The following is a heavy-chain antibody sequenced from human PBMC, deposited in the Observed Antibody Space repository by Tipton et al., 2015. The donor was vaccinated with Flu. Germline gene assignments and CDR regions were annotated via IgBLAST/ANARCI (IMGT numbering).Heavy chain of an antibody. CDR1: GGSISSYY. J-gene: IGHJ5*02. Sequence: TLSLTCTVSGGSISSYYWSWIRQPPGKGLEWIGYIYYSGSTNYNPSLKSRVTISVDTSKNQFSLKLSSVTAADTAVYYCARVGISGYGSGEKDWFDPWGQGTLVTVSS. CDR3: ARVGISGYGSGEKDWFDP. CDR2: IYYSGST. D-gene: IGHD3-10*01. V-gene: IGHV4-59*01.